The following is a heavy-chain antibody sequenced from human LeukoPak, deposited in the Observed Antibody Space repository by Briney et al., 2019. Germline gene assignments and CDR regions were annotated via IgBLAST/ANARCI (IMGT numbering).Heavy chain of an antibody. CDR3: AKFRSRERWLQLEFYFDY. CDR1: GFTFSSYA. V-gene: IGHV3-23*01. D-gene: IGHD5-24*01. CDR2: ISGSGGST. J-gene: IGHJ4*02. Sequence: GGSLRLSCAASGFTFSSYAMSWVRQAPGKGLEWVSAISGSGGSTYYADSVKGRFTISRDNSKNTLYLQMNSLRAEDTAVYYCAKFRSRERWLQLEFYFDYWGQGTLVTVSS.